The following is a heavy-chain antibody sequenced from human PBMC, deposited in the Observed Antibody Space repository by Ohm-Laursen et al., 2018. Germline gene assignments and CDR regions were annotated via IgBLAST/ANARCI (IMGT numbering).Heavy chain of an antibody. J-gene: IGHJ6*02. V-gene: IGHV4-38-2*01. CDR2: ISYSGTS. CDR1: GYSISSGYY. D-gene: IGHD1-26*01. Sequence: SETLSLTCAVSGYSISSGYYWSWIRQSPEKGLEWIGYISYSGTSEHNPSLKGRVTMSVDTSKNQFSLKLSSVTAADTAVYYCARASGSYPFYYSYGMDVWGQGTTVTVSS. CDR3: ARASGSYPFYYSYGMDV.